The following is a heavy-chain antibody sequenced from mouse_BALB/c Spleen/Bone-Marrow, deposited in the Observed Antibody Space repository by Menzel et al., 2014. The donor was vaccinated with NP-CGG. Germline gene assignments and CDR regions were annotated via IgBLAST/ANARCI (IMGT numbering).Heavy chain of an antibody. CDR1: DFNFKDTY. CDR3: ARVQLLRSRALDY. V-gene: IGHV14-3*02. D-gene: IGHD1-1*01. J-gene: IGHJ2*01. Sequence: VQLQQSGAELVKPGASVKLSCTASDFNFKDTYMHWVNQRPEQGLEWIGRIDPANGNTKYDPKFQGKATITADTSSNTAYRQLSSLTSEDTAFYYGARVQLLRSRALDYWGQGTTLTVPS. CDR2: IDPANGNT.